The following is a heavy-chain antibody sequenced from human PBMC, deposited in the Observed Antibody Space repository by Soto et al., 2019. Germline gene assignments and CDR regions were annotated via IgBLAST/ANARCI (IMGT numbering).Heavy chain of an antibody. CDR1: GGSFSGYY. Sequence: QVQLQQWGAGLLKPSETLSLTCAVYGGSFSGYYWSWIRQPPGKGLEWIGEINHSGSTNYNPSLRCRVIKLVDTFKNQSPQPLSPGPAADTAVYYCASGPPPVAHCFDSWGQGTLVTVSS. CDR3: ASGPPPVAHCFDS. CDR2: INHSGST. J-gene: IGHJ4*02. V-gene: IGHV4-34*01.